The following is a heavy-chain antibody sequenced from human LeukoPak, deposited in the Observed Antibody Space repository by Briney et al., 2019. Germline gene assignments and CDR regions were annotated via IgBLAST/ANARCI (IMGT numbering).Heavy chain of an antibody. CDR2: ISGDGRNI. J-gene: IGHJ4*02. D-gene: IGHD3-22*01. V-gene: IGHV3-74*01. Sequence: GGSLRLSCVASGFTFSSYWMHWVRQDPRKGLVWVSRISGDGRNINYADSVRGRFTISRDNAKNTLYLQMNTLRVEDTAVYYCARTYYYDSSGYYDSYYFDYWGQGTLVTVSS. CDR3: ARTYYYDSSGYYDSYYFDY. CDR1: GFTFSSYW.